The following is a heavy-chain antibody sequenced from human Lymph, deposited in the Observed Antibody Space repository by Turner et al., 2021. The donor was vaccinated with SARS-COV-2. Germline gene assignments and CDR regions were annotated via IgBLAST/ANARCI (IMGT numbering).Heavy chain of an antibody. D-gene: IGHD5-12*01. J-gene: IGHJ6*02. V-gene: IGHV3-33*01. Sequence: QVQLVESGGGVVQPGMSLSLSCAASGLTLSSYGMHWVRQAPGKGLEWVEVIWYDGSNKYYADSVKGRFTISRDNSKNTLYLQMNSLRAEDTAVYYCARVKGYNGYDLRYYYGMDVWGQGTTVTVSS. CDR3: ARVKGYNGYDLRYYYGMDV. CDR2: IWYDGSNK. CDR1: GLTLSSYG.